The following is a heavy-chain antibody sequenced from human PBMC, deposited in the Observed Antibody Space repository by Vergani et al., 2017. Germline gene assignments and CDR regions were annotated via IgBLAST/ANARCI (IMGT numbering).Heavy chain of an antibody. V-gene: IGHV1-69-2*01. D-gene: IGHD4-17*01. CDR2: VDPEVGET. CDR3: ATPPTVNTSGMEV. Sequence: EVQLVQSGAEVKKPGATLKISCKVSGYTFTDHYMPWVKQAPGKGLEWMGLVDPEVGETIYAGKFKGRVTIAADTSTDTAHLELSSLRSEDTSVYYCATPPTVNTSGMEVWGQGTTVIVSS. J-gene: IGHJ6*02. CDR1: GYTFTDHY.